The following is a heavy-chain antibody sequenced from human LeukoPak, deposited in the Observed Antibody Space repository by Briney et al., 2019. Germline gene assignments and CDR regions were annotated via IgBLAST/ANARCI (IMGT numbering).Heavy chain of an antibody. Sequence: GGSLRLSCAASGFTFSTYWMSWVRQAPGKGLEWVAYIKQDGSEKYYADSVKGRFTISRDNSKNTLYLQMNSLRAEDTAVYYCAKLSYYDFWSGYTWGTDYWGQGTLATVSS. V-gene: IGHV3-7*03. D-gene: IGHD3-3*01. CDR2: IKQDGSEK. CDR3: AKLSYYDFWSGYTWGTDY. CDR1: GFTFSTYW. J-gene: IGHJ4*02.